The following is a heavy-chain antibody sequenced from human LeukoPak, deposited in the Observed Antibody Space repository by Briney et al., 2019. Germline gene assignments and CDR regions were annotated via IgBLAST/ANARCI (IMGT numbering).Heavy chain of an antibody. J-gene: IGHJ5*02. CDR2: ISSSSSYI. D-gene: IGHD3-9*01. CDR3: ARDTRIYDILTGYYISWFDP. V-gene: IGHV3-21*01. Sequence: PGGSLRLSCAASGFTFSSYSMNWVRQAPGKGLEWVSSISSSSSYIYYADSVKGRFTISRDNAKNSLYLQMNSLRAEDTAVYYCARDTRIYDILTGYYISWFDPWGQGTLVTVSS. CDR1: GFTFSSYS.